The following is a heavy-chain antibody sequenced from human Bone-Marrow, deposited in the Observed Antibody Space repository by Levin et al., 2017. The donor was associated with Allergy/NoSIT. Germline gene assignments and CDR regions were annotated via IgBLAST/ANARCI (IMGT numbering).Heavy chain of an antibody. CDR1: GFTFDDYA. V-gene: IGHV3-9*01. CDR2: VSWNSGTI. Sequence: GGSLRLSCVASGFTFDDYAMHWVRQAPGKGLEWVSGVSWNSGTIGYADSVKGRFTISRDNAKNSLYLQMSSLRAEDTALYYCAKDRSTDYIWGYGMGGWGQGTTVTVSS. CDR3: AKDRSTDYIWGYGMGG. J-gene: IGHJ6*02. D-gene: IGHD3-16*01.